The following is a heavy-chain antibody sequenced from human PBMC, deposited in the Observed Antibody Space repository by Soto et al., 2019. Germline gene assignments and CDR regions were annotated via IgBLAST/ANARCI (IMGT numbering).Heavy chain of an antibody. CDR3: AVVVTAKAFDY. V-gene: IGHV4-34*01. Sequence: SETLSLTCAVYGGSFSGYYWSWIRQPPGKGLEWIGEINHSGSTNYNPSLKSRVTISVDTSKNQFSLKLSSVTAADTAVYYCAVVVTAKAFDYWGQGTLVTVSS. CDR1: GGSFSGYY. J-gene: IGHJ4*02. D-gene: IGHD2-21*02. CDR2: INHSGST.